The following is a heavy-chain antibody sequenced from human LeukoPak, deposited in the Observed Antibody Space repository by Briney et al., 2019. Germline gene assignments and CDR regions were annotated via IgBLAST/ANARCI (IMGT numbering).Heavy chain of an antibody. CDR1: GFTFSSYW. D-gene: IGHD2-15*01. CDR3: AREGGARYDSIVVVVAGYEHNDAFDI. J-gene: IGHJ3*02. Sequence: AGGSLRLSCAASGFTFSSYWMSWVRQAPGKGLEWVANIKQDGSEKYYVDSVKGRFTISRDNAKNSLYLQMNSLRAEDTAVYYCAREGGARYDSIVVVVAGYEHNDAFDIWGQGTMVTVSS. CDR2: IKQDGSEK. V-gene: IGHV3-7*01.